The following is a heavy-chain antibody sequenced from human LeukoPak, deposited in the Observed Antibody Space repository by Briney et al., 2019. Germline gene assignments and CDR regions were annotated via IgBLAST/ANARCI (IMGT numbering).Heavy chain of an antibody. CDR2: IYYSGST. Sequence: SETLSLTCTVSGGSMSSSSYYCGWIRQPPGKGLEWNGSIYYSGSTYYNPSLKSRVTISVDTSKNQFSLKLSSVTAADTAVYYCAGYSSGWSNGYFDYWSQGTLVTVSS. CDR1: GGSMSSSSYY. J-gene: IGHJ4*02. D-gene: IGHD6-19*01. V-gene: IGHV4-39*01. CDR3: AGYSSGWSNGYFDY.